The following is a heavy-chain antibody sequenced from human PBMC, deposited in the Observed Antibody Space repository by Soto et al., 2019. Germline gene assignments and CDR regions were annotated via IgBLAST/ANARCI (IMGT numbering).Heavy chain of an antibody. CDR2: IWYDGSNK. V-gene: IGHV3-33*01. D-gene: IGHD3-22*01. J-gene: IGHJ3*02. CDR3: ARVPDYYDSSGRAFDI. Sequence: GGSLRLSCAASGFTFSSYGMHWVRQAPGKGLEWVAVIWYDGSNKYYADSVKGRFTISRDNSKNTLYLQMNSLRAEDTAVYYCARVPDYYDSSGRAFDIWGQGTMVTVSS. CDR1: GFTFSSYG.